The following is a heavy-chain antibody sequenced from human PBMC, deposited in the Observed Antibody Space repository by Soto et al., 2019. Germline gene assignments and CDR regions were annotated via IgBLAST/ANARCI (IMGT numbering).Heavy chain of an antibody. CDR3: ARVGYSSTGTTFHYHGLDV. J-gene: IGHJ6*02. D-gene: IGHD3-22*01. CDR2: INPKSGGT. Sequence: GASVKVSCKASGYSFTDYHIHWVRQAPGQGLEWLGRINPKSGGTSTAQKFQGRVTMTRDTSTHTFYMELSSLRSEDTAMYYCARVGYSSTGTTFHYHGLDVWGQGTTVTVSS. CDR1: GYSFTDYH. V-gene: IGHV1-2*06.